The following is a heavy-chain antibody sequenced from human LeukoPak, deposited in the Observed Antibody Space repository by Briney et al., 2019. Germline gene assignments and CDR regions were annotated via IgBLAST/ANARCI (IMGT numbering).Heavy chain of an antibody. J-gene: IGHJ3*02. V-gene: IGHV1-18*01. CDR1: GYTFTSYG. CDR2: ISAYNGNT. D-gene: IGHD5-24*01. Sequence: ASVNVSCKASGYTFTSYGISWVRQAPGQGLEWMGWISAYNGNTNYAQKLQGRVTMTTDTSTSTAYMELRSLRSDDTAVYYCARDLPIDDYLDGDAFDIWGQGTMVTVSS. CDR3: ARDLPIDDYLDGDAFDI.